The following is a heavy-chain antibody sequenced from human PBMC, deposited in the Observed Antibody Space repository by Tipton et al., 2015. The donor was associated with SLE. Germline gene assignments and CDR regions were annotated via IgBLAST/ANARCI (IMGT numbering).Heavy chain of an antibody. V-gene: IGHV3-21*04. J-gene: IGHJ4*02. Sequence: SLRLSCAASEFTFSNYAMNWVRQTPGKGLEWVSSISSTGRYIYYSDSVKGRFTISRDNAEHSLFLHMNGLRAEDTAVYYCARDELDLPLGNWGQGTLVTVSS. CDR1: EFTFSNYA. D-gene: IGHD3/OR15-3a*01. CDR3: ARDELDLPLGN. CDR2: ISSTGRYI.